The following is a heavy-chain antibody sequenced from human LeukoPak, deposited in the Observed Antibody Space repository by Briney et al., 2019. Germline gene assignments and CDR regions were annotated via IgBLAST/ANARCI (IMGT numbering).Heavy chain of an antibody. V-gene: IGHV1-2*02. CDR3: ARPSYFDY. CDR1: GYTFSVYF. Sequence: ASVKVSCKSSGYTFSVYFIYWVRQAPGQGLEWMGWINPNTGGTNYAQKFQDRVTMTRDTSISTVYMELDRLTSDDTAVYYCARPSYFDYWGQGTLVTVSS. J-gene: IGHJ4*02. CDR2: INPNTGGT.